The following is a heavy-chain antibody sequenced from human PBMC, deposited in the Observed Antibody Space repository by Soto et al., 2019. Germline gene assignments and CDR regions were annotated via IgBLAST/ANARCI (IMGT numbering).Heavy chain of an antibody. Sequence: PGGSLRLSCAASGFTFSSYGMHWVRQAPGKGLEWVAVIWYDGSNKYYADSVKGRFTISRDNSKNTLYLQMNSLRAEDTAVYYCAKNLRLITIFGSYYYYMDFWGKGTTVPVSS. D-gene: IGHD3-3*01. CDR2: IWYDGSNK. CDR1: GFTFSSYG. J-gene: IGHJ6*03. V-gene: IGHV3-33*06. CDR3: AKNLRLITIFGSYYYYMDF.